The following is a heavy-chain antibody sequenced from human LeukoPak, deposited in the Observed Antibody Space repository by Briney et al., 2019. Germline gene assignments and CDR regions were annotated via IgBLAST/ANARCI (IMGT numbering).Heavy chain of an antibody. CDR1: GYTFTTYD. D-gene: IGHD1-26*01. CDR3: ARRSGATRREFDP. J-gene: IGHJ5*02. CDR2: MNPNSGNA. V-gene: IGHV1-8*01. Sequence: ASVKVSCKASGYTFTTYDINWVRQATGQGLEWMGWMNPNSGNAGYAQKFQGRVTMTRNTSISTAYMELSSLRSEDTAVYYCARRSGATRREFDPWGQGALVTVSS.